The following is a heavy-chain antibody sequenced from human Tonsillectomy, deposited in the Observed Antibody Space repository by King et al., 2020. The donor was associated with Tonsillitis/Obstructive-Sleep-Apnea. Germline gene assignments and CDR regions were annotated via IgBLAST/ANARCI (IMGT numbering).Heavy chain of an antibody. Sequence: VQLVESGGGVVQSGRSLRLSCAASGFTFNSYGMHWVRQAPGKGLEWVAVIWFDGTNKYYADSVKGRFTISRDNSKNTLYLQMNSLRAEDTAVYYCTRVRACGMAVWGQGTTVTVSS. CDR1: GFTFNSYG. D-gene: IGHD2-21*01. CDR2: IWFDGTNK. J-gene: IGHJ6*02. V-gene: IGHV3-33*01. CDR3: TRVRACGMAV.